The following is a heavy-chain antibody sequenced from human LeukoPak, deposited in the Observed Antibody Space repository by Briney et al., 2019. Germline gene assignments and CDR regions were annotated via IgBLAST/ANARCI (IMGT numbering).Heavy chain of an antibody. CDR2: ISSSSSYI. CDR1: GFTFSSYS. CDR3: ARSVYDSSGYYPLYYYMDV. D-gene: IGHD3-22*01. Sequence: GGSLRLSCAASGFTFSSYSMNWVRQAPGKGLEWVSSISSSSSYIYYADSVKGRFTISRDNAKNSLYLQMNSLRAEDTAVYYCARSVYDSSGYYPLYYYMDVWGKGTTVTVSS. V-gene: IGHV3-21*01. J-gene: IGHJ6*03.